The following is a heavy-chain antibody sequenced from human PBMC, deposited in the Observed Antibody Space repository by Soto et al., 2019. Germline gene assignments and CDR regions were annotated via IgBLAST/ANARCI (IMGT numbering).Heavy chain of an antibody. CDR3: ARDQGGSVAYLDV. V-gene: IGHV3-33*01. Sequence: QVNLVESGGGVVPPGTSLRLSCAASGFSISLYGMHWLRQAPGKELEWVAFIRYDGSDKQCADTVKGRCAVSRDNLENTLALQIDNLSADDTATYYCARDQGGSVAYLDVWGQGTLVTVSS. J-gene: IGHJ4*02. CDR2: IRYDGSDK. D-gene: IGHD5-12*01. CDR1: GFSISLYG.